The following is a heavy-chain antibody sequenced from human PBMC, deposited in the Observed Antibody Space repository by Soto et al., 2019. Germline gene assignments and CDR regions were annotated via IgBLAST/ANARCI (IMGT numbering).Heavy chain of an antibody. Sequence: SEPLSLTCTVSGGSITSYYWNWIRQPPGKGLEWIGNMYYSGTTNYSPSLKSRVTISVDTSKNQFSLNLRSVTAADTAVYYCARDGGGSYSQIAFDFWGQGTMVTVS. J-gene: IGHJ3*01. CDR1: GGSITSYY. D-gene: IGHD1-26*01. CDR2: MYYSGTT. V-gene: IGHV4-59*01. CDR3: ARDGGGSYSQIAFDF.